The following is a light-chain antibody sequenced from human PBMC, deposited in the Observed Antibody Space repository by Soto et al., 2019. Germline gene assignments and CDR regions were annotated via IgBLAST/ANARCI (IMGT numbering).Light chain of an antibody. CDR3: AAWDDSLSGPV. J-gene: IGLJ2*01. V-gene: IGLV1-47*02. Sequence: QSVLTQPPSASGTPGQRVTMSCSGSSSNIGGSSVSWYQQLPGTAPKLLIYSNNQRPSGVPDRFSGSKYGTSASLAIRGLRSEDEADYYCAAWDDSLSGPVFGGGTQLTVL. CDR2: SNN. CDR1: SSNIGGSS.